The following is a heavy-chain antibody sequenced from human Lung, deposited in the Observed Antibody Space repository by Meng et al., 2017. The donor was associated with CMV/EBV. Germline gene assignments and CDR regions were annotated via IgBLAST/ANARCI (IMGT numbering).Heavy chain of an antibody. J-gene: IGHJ4*02. CDR3: ARAPEGDGYNIDY. V-gene: IGHV3-21*01. CDR2: ISSSSSYI. CDR1: GFTFSSYS. D-gene: IGHD5-24*01. Sequence: GGSXRLXXAASGFTFSSYSLNWVRQAPGKGLEWVSSISSSSSYIYYADSVKGRFTISRDNAKNSLYLQLNSLRAEDTAVYYCARAPEGDGYNIDYWGQGTLVTVSS.